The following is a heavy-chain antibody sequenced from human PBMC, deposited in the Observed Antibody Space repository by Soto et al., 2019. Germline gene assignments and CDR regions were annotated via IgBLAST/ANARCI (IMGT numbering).Heavy chain of an antibody. Sequence: QVHLVKSEAEVKKPGASVKVSCKASGYTFTCYGITWVRQAPGQGLEWMGWISAHNGNTDYAQKLQGRVIVTRDTSTSTAYMELRSLRSDDTAVYYCARGRYGDYWGQGALVTVSS. CDR2: ISAHNGNT. CDR1: GYTFTCYG. J-gene: IGHJ4*02. CDR3: ARGRYGDY. V-gene: IGHV1-18*01. D-gene: IGHD1-1*01.